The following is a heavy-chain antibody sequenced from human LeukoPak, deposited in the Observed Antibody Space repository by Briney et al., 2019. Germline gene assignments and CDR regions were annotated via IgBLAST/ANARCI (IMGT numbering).Heavy chain of an antibody. D-gene: IGHD3-10*01. V-gene: IGHV1-8*03. J-gene: IGHJ6*03. CDR1: GYTFTSYD. CDR3: ARGDGSGSYFWYYYYYMDV. Sequence: GASVKVSCKASGYTFTSYDINWVRQATGQGLEWMGWMNPNSGNTGYAQKFQGRVTITRNTSISTAYMELSSLRSEDTAVYYCARGDGSGSYFWYYYYYMDVWGKGTTVTVSS. CDR2: MNPNSGNT.